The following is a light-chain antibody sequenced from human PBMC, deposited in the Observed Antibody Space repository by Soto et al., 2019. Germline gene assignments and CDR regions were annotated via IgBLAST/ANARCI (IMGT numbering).Light chain of an antibody. CDR2: EVS. CDR1: SSDVGGYNY. V-gene: IGLV2-8*01. Sequence: QSVLTQPPSASGSPGQLVTISCTGTSSDVGGYNYVSWYQQHPGKAPKLMIYEVSKRPSGVPDRFSGSKSGNTASLTVSGLQAEDEADYYCSSYAGSLYVFGTGTKLTVL. J-gene: IGLJ1*01. CDR3: SSYAGSLYV.